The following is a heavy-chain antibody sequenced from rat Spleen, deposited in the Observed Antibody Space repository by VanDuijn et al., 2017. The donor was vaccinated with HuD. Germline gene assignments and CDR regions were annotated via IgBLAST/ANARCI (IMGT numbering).Heavy chain of an antibody. CDR2: ISYDGSST. D-gene: IGHD4-3*01. J-gene: IGHJ2*01. Sequence: EVQLVESDGGLVQPGRSLKLSCATSGFTFSDFYMAWVRQAPTKGLEWVATISYDGSSTYYRDSVKGRFTISRDNARSTLYLQMDSLRSEDTATYYCTRGFGLFDYWGQGVMVTVSS. CDR3: TRGFGLFDY. CDR1: GFTFSDFY. V-gene: IGHV5-29*01.